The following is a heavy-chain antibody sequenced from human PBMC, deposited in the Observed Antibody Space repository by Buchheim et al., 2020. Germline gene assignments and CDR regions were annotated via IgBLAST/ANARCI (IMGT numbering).Heavy chain of an antibody. J-gene: IGHJ6*02. CDR2: ISYDGSNK. V-gene: IGHV3-30*03. D-gene: IGHD2-2*01. Sequence: QVQLVESGGGVVQPGRSLRLSCAASGFTFSSYGMHWVRQAPGKGLEWVAVISYDGSNKYYADSVKGRFTISRDNSKNTLYLQMNSLRAEDTAVYYCAREDIVVVPAADYYYYYGMDVWGQGTT. CDR3: AREDIVVVPAADYYYYYGMDV. CDR1: GFTFSSYG.